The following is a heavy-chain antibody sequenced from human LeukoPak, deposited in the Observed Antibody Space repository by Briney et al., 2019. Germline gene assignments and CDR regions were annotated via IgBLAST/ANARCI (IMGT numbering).Heavy chain of an antibody. V-gene: IGHV3-30*04. J-gene: IGHJ4*02. CDR2: ISYDGSNK. Sequence: PGGSLRLSCAASGFTFSSYAMHWVRQAPGKGLEWVAVISYDGSNKYYADSVKGRFTISRDNSKNTLYLQMNSLRAEDTAVYYCARDGVYYDILEGLPYYFDYWGQGTLVTVSS. CDR3: ARDGVYYDILEGLPYYFDY. D-gene: IGHD3-9*01. CDR1: GFTFSSYA.